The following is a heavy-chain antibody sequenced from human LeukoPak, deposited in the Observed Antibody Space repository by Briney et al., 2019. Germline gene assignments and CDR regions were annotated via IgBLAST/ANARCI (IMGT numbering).Heavy chain of an antibody. J-gene: IGHJ5*02. V-gene: IGHV3-74*01. CDR1: GFTFSDYW. Sequence: HSGGSLRLSCAASGFTFSDYWMHWLRHVPGKGLMWVARINGDESSIAYADSVKGRFSISRDNSKNTLYLQMNSLRAEDTAVYYCASRPTGDCSWGQGTLVTVSS. D-gene: IGHD7-27*01. CDR2: INGDESSI. CDR3: ASRPTGDCS.